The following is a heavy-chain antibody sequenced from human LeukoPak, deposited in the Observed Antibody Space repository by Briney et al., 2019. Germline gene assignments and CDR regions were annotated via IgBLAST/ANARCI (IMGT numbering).Heavy chain of an antibody. J-gene: IGHJ4*02. CDR1: GYTFTGYY. CDR2: SNPNSGGT. Sequence: ASVTLSCTASGYTFTGYYMEWVRQAPGQGLEWMGWSNPNSGGTIYSQKFKGRVSMARDTSISTAYMELCMRKSDDTAVYYCARDVVGAIHYFDCWGEGALVTVSS. V-gene: IGHV1-2*02. D-gene: IGHD1-26*01. CDR3: ARDVVGAIHYFDC.